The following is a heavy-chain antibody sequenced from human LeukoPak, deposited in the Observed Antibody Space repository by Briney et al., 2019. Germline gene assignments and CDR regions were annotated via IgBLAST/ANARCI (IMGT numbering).Heavy chain of an antibody. J-gene: IGHJ4*02. V-gene: IGHV4-59*01. Sequence: SETLSLTCTVSGGSISNYYWSWIRQPPGKGLEWIGYIYYSGSTNYNPSLRSRVTISVDTSKNQFSLKLSSVTAADTAVYYCARVSTKGVDYWGQGTLVTVSS. CDR2: IYYSGST. CDR3: ARVSTKGVDY. CDR1: GGSISNYY.